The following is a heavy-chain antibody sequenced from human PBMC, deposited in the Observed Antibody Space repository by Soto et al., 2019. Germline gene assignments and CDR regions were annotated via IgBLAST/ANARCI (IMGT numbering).Heavy chain of an antibody. CDR2: LYWGDDK. CDR1: GFSLSTSGVG. V-gene: IGHV2-5*02. Sequence: SGPTLVNPTQTLTLTCTFSGFSLSTSGVGVGWIRQPPGKALECLAFLYWGDDKRYSPSLKSRLTITKDTSKNQVVLTMTNMDPVGTATYYCAHRDQRGYYDILTGHPPWYFDYWGQGTLVTVSS. CDR3: AHRDQRGYYDILTGHPPWYFDY. D-gene: IGHD3-9*01. J-gene: IGHJ4*02.